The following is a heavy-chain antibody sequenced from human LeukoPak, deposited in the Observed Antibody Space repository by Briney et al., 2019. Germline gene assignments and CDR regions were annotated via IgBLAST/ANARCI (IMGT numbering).Heavy chain of an antibody. CDR1: GFTFSNAW. Sequence: GGSLRLSCAASGFTFSNAWMSWVRQAPGKGREWVGRIKSKTDGGTTDYAAPVKGRFTISRDDSKNTLYLQMNSLKTEDTAVYYCTTQLLWFGESLGYWGQGTLVTVSS. CDR2: IKSKTDGGTT. CDR3: TTQLLWFGESLGY. D-gene: IGHD3-10*01. J-gene: IGHJ4*02. V-gene: IGHV3-15*01.